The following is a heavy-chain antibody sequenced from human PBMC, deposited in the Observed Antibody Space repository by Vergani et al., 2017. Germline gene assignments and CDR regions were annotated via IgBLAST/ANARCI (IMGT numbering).Heavy chain of an antibody. J-gene: IGHJ4*02. CDR1: GESFSSFY. CDR3: AVRPRVNLVGGGIVTKKTFDY. CDR2: INNDGHT. D-gene: IGHD3-10*01. V-gene: IGHV4-34*02. Sequence: QVQLQQWGAGVVKPSGTLSLTCAVFGESFSSFYWSWIRQPPGKGLEWSGEINNDGHTNYNPSLESRVTVSRDTAKIQFALNLMSGTAADTAMYYCAVRPRVNLVGGGIVTKKTFDYWSQGSLVTVSS.